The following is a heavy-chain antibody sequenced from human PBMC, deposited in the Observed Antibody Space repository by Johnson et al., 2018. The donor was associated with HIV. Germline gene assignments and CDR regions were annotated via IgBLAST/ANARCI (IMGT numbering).Heavy chain of an antibody. V-gene: IGHV3-30*04. J-gene: IGHJ3*02. CDR2: ISYDGSNK. D-gene: IGHD2-15*01. CDR1: GFTFSSYA. Sequence: VQLVESGGGVVQPGRSLRLSCSASGFTFSSYAMHWVRQAPGKGLEWVAVISYDGSNKYYADSVTGRFTISRDNSKNTLYLQMNSLRAEDTAVYYCARDRAVAATSGAGAFDIWGQGTMVTVSS. CDR3: ARDRAVAATSGAGAFDI.